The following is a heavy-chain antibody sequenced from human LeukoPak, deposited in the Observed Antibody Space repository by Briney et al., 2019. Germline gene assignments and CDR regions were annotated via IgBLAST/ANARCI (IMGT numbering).Heavy chain of an antibody. CDR1: GFTFSTYG. CDR3: ARYCSGGTCYVGLI. Sequence: GGSLRLSCAASGFTFSTYGTHWVRQAPGKGLEWVAFIRSDGSSEYYADSVKGRFIISRDNSKNTLYLQMNSLRAEDTAVYYCARYCSGGTCYVGLIWGQGTLVTVSS. D-gene: IGHD2-15*01. V-gene: IGHV3-30*02. CDR2: IRSDGSSE. J-gene: IGHJ4*02.